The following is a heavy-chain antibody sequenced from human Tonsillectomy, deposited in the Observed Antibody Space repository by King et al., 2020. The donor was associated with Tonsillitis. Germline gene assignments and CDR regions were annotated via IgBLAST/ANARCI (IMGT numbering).Heavy chain of an antibody. V-gene: IGHV4-59*01. J-gene: IGHJ6*04. CDR3: ARAQAMDV. CDR1: GGSISSYY. Sequence: VQLQESGPGLVKPSETLSLTCTVSGGSISSYYWSWIRQPPGKGLEGIGYISYTGSTNYNPSLKSRVTISVDTSKNHFSLKLRAVTAADTAVYYCARAQAMDVWGKGTTVTVSS. CDR2: ISYTGST.